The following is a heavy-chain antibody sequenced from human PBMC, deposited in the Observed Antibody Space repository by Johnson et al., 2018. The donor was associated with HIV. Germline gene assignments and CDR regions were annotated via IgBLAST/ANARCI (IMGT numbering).Heavy chain of an antibody. CDR1: GFTFSDHY. V-gene: IGHV3-11*01. CDR3: ARDPDVTPGAFDI. J-gene: IGHJ3*02. D-gene: IGHD2-15*01. Sequence: QVQLVESGGGLVKPGGSLRLSCAGSGFTFSDHYMSWVRQAPGKGLEWVSFISSSGSTIYYSDSVKGRFTISRDNAKNSLYLQMNSLSAEDTAVYYCARDPDVTPGAFDIWGQGTMVTVSS. CDR2: ISSSGSTI.